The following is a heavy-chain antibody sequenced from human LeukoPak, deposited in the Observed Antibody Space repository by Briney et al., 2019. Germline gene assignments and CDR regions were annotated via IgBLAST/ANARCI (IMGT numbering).Heavy chain of an antibody. CDR2: IYYSGNT. D-gene: IGHD2-15*01. J-gene: IGHJ4*02. CDR1: GDSISTYY. V-gene: IGHV4-59*01. CDR3: AREHTYSPLIDY. Sequence: SETLSLTCTVSGDSISTYYWSWIRQPPGKGLEWIGYIYYSGNTNYNPTLKSRVTISVDTSKNQFSLKLSSVTAADTAVYYCAREHTYSPLIDYRGQGTLVTVSS.